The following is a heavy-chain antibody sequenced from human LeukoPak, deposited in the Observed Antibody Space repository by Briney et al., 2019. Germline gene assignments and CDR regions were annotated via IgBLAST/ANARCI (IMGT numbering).Heavy chain of an antibody. V-gene: IGHV3-48*03. D-gene: IGHD6-13*01. J-gene: IGHJ6*02. CDR2: ISSRSTSI. CDR1: GFTFRSYE. CDR3: AKEFSAAGHYYYYGMDV. Sequence: GGSLRLSCAASGFTFRSYEMNWVRQAPGKGLEWVSYISSRSTSIYYADSVEGRFTISRDNAKNSLYLQMNSLRAEDTAVYYCAKEFSAAGHYYYYGMDVWGQGTTVTISS.